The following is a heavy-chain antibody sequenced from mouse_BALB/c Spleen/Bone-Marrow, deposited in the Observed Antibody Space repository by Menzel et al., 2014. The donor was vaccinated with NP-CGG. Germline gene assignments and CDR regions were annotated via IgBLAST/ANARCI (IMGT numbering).Heavy chain of an antibody. J-gene: IGHJ1*01. CDR2: IYPGSGNT. CDR3: ASHDGYYVGWYFDV. V-gene: IGHV1-84*01. D-gene: IGHD2-3*01. CDR1: GYTFTDYY. Sequence: QVQLQQSGPELVKPGASVKISCKASGYTFTDYYINWVKQRPGQGLEWIGWIYPGSGNTKYNEKFKGKATLTSDKSSSTAYMELSSLTSEDSAVYSCASHDGYYVGWYFDVWGAGTTVTVSS.